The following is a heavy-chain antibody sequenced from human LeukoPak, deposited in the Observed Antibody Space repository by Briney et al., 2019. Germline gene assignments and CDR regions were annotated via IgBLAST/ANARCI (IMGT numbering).Heavy chain of an antibody. CDR3: ARAPSITIFGVVIKEDYYYYYYMDV. D-gene: IGHD3-3*01. J-gene: IGHJ6*03. CDR2: ISSSSSYI. CDR1: GFTFSSYS. Sequence: GGSLRLSCAASGFTFSSYSVSWVRQAPGKGLEWVSSISSSSSYIYYADSVKGRFTISRDNAKNSLYLQMNSLRAEDTAVYYCARAPSITIFGVVIKEDYYYYYYMDVWGKGTTVTVSS. V-gene: IGHV3-21*01.